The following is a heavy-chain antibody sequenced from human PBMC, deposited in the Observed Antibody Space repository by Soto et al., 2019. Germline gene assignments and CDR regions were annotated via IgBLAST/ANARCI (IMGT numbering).Heavy chain of an antibody. J-gene: IGHJ4*02. V-gene: IGHV2-5*02. D-gene: IGHD3-3*01. CDR2: IYWDDDK. CDR3: AHRVLRTVFGLVTTTAIYFDF. CDR1: DFSLTTSGVG. Sequence: QITLNESGPTVVRPTETLTLTCRFSDFSLTTSGVGVGWIRQSPGKAPEWLALIYWDDDKRYSASLKSRLTITKDTSKNQVVLTVSDVDPTDTATYYCAHRVLRTVFGLVTTTAIYFDFWGQGTPVAVSS.